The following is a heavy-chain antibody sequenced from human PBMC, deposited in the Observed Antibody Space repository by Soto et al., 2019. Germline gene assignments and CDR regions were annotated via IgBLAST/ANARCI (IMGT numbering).Heavy chain of an antibody. J-gene: IGHJ4*02. Sequence: QVQLVQSGAEVKKPGSSVKVSCKASGGTFSSYAISWVRQAPGQGLEWMGGIIPIFGTANYAQKFQGRVTXTSXXSXSTAYMELSSLRSEDTAVYYCARAAYCSGGSCYEENWGQGTLVTVSS. D-gene: IGHD2-15*01. CDR3: ARAAYCSGGSCYEEN. CDR2: IIPIFGTA. CDR1: GGTFSSYA. V-gene: IGHV1-69*05.